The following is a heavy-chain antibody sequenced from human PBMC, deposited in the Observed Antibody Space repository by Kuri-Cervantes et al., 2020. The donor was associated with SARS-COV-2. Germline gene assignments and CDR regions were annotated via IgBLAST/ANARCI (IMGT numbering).Heavy chain of an antibody. V-gene: IGHV1-2*02. CDR1: GDTFTGYY. Sequence: ASVKVSCKASGDTFTGYYMHWVRQAPGQGLEWMGWINPNSGCTNYAQKFQRRVTMTRDTSISTAYMELSRLRSDDTAVYYCSRRSSHGRVVDFDIWGQGTMVTVSS. CDR3: SRRSSHGRVVDFDI. D-gene: IGHD2-15*01. J-gene: IGHJ3*02. CDR2: INPNSGCT.